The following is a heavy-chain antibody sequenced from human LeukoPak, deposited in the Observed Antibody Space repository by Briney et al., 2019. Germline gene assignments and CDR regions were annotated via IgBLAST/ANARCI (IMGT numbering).Heavy chain of an antibody. V-gene: IGHV3-73*01. D-gene: IGHD3-10*01. Sequence: GGSLRLSCAASGFTFSSYSMNWVRQASGKGLEWVGRIRSKANSYATAYAASVKGRFTISRDDSKNTAYLQMNSLKTEDTAVYYCTRLWSEYFDYWGQGTLVTISS. J-gene: IGHJ4*02. CDR3: TRLWSEYFDY. CDR2: IRSKANSYAT. CDR1: GFTFSSYS.